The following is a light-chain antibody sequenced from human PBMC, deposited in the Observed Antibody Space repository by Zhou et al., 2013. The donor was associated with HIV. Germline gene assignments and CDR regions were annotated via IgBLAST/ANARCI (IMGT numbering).Light chain of an antibody. CDR1: QDISTS. CDR2: DAS. CDR3: QQYGSSPSS. J-gene: IGKJ2*04. V-gene: IGKV3-20*01. Sequence: ETVLTQSPATLSLSPGETATLSCRASQDISTSLAWYQHKPGQAPRPLIYDASNRAAGTPARFSGSGSGTDFTLTISRLEPEDFAVYYCQQYGSSPSSFGQGTKLEIK.